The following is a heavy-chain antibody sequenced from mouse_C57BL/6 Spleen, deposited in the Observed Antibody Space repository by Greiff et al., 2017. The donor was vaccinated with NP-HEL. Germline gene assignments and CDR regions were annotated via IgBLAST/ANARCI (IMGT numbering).Heavy chain of an antibody. J-gene: IGHJ1*03. CDR3: ARSWLRRERYFDV. CDR1: GYTFTSYW. CDR2: IDPSDSYT. D-gene: IGHD2-2*01. V-gene: IGHV1-69*01. Sequence: VQLQQSGAELVMPGASVKLSCKASGYTFTSYWMHWVKQRPGQGLEWIGEIDPSDSYTNYNQKFKGKSTLTVDKSSSTAYMQLSSLTSEDSAVYYCARSWLRRERYFDVWGTGTTVTVSS.